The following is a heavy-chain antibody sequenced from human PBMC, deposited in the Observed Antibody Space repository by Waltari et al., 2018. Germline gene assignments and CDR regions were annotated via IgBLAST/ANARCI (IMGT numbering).Heavy chain of an antibody. Sequence: QVQLVESGGGVVQPGRSLRLSCAASGFTFSSYGMHWVRQAPGKGLEWVAVIWYDGSNKYYADSVKGRFTIARDNSKNTRYLQMNSMRAEDTAVYYCARDKALEYSSLPRDYWGQGTLVTVSS. D-gene: IGHD6-6*01. CDR3: ARDKALEYSSLPRDY. CDR1: GFTFSSYG. CDR2: IWYDGSNK. V-gene: IGHV3-33*01. J-gene: IGHJ4*02.